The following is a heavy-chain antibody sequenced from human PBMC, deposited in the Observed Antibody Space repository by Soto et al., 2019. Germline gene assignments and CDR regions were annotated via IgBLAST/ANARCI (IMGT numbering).Heavy chain of an antibody. D-gene: IGHD2-2*01. CDR1: GGSINNYY. CDR2: IYYSGST. CDR3: ARAHCSSTSCYVAEDYYYMDV. V-gene: IGHV4-59*12. J-gene: IGHJ6*03. Sequence: ETLSLTCIVSGGSINNYYWSWIRQPPGKGLEWVGYIYYSGSTNYNPSLKSRVTMSVDTSKNQFSLKLSSVTAADTAVYYCARAHCSSTSCYVAEDYYYMDVWGKGTTVTVSS.